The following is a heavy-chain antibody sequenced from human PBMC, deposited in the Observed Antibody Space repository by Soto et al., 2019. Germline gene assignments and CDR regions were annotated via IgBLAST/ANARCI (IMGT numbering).Heavy chain of an antibody. J-gene: IGHJ4*02. V-gene: IGHV4-31*03. Sequence: KPSETLSLTCTVSGGSISSGGYYWSWIRQHPGKGLEWIGYIYYSGSTYYNPSLKSRVTISVDTSKNQFSLKLSSVTAADTAVYYCARGIKYYYDSSGYPVAFDYWGQGTLVTVSS. CDR3: ARGIKYYYDSSGYPVAFDY. CDR1: GGSISSGGYY. CDR2: IYYSGST. D-gene: IGHD3-22*01.